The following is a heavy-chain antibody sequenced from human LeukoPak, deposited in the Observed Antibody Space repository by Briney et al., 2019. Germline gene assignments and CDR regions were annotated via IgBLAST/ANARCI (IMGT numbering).Heavy chain of an antibody. CDR2: IKKDGSER. CDR1: GLIFSSYW. Sequence: GGSLRLSCAASGLIFSSYWMSWVRQAPGKGLEWVANIKKDGSERYYVDSVKGRFTISRDNAKNSLYLQMNSLRADDTAVYHCARQETSSYNGAFDIWGQGTMVTVSS. D-gene: IGHD1-26*01. CDR3: ARQETSSYNGAFDI. J-gene: IGHJ3*02. V-gene: IGHV3-7*01.